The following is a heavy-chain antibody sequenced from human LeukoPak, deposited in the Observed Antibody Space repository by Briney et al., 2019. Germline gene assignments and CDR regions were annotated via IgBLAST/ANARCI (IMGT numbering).Heavy chain of an antibody. J-gene: IGHJ4*02. CDR3: AKEVKGYGDYLNYFDY. CDR1: GFTFSSYA. Sequence: GGSLRLSCAASGFTFSSYAMSWVRQAPGKGLEWVSAISGSGGSTYYADSVKGRFTISRDNSKNTLYLQMNSLRAEDTAVYYCAKEVKGYGDYLNYFDYWGQGTLVTVSS. D-gene: IGHD4-17*01. CDR2: ISGSGGST. V-gene: IGHV3-23*01.